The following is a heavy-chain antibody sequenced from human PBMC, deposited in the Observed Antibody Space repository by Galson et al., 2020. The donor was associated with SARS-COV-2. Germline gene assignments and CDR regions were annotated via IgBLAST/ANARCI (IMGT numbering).Heavy chain of an antibody. CDR1: GFTFTDAW. Sequence: GGSLRLSCAASGFTFTDAWMSWVRQAPGKGLEWVGRIKSKTDGGTTDYAAPGKGRFTISRDDSKNTLYLQMNSLKTEDTAVYYCATRCSGTSCQGNWFDPWGQGTLVTVSS. V-gene: IGHV3-15*01. J-gene: IGHJ5*02. D-gene: IGHD2-2*01. CDR3: ATRCSGTSCQGNWFDP. CDR2: IKSKTDGGTT.